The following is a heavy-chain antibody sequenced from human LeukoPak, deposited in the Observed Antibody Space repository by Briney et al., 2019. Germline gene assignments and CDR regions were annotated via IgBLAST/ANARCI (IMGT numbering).Heavy chain of an antibody. CDR1: GDSISSHY. V-gene: IGHV3-15*01. D-gene: IGHD3-10*01. Sequence: PSETLSLTCTVSGDSISSHYWSWIRQAPGKGLEWIGRIKSKTDGETTNYAEPVRGRFTISRDDSKSAVYLQMNSLKIEDTAVYYCTTDLGTYYHGSQRLIPIDYWGQGTLVTVSS. CDR3: TTDLGTYYHGSQRLIPIDY. CDR2: IKSKTDGETT. J-gene: IGHJ4*02.